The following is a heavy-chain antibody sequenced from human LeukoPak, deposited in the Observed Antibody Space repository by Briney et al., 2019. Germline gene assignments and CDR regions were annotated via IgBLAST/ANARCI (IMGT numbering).Heavy chain of an antibody. Sequence: GGSLRLSCAASGFTFSSYGMHWVRQAPGKGLEWVAVISYDGSNKYYADSVKGRFTISRDNSKNTLYLQMNSLRAEDTAVYYCAKDIPPGIVVVVAATLHGMDVWGQGTTVTISS. CDR3: AKDIPPGIVVVVAATLHGMDV. J-gene: IGHJ6*02. V-gene: IGHV3-30*18. CDR2: ISYDGSNK. D-gene: IGHD2-15*01. CDR1: GFTFSSYG.